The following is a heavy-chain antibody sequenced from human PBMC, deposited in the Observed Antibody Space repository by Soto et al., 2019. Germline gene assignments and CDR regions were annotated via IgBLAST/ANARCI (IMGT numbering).Heavy chain of an antibody. V-gene: IGHV3-30-3*01. CDR3: ARVLRFLEWLFPLAY. CDR1: GFTFSSYA. D-gene: IGHD3-3*01. CDR2: ISYDGSNK. Sequence: GGSLRLSCAASGFTFSSYAMHWVRQAPGKGLEWVAVISYDGSNKYYADSVKGRFTISRDNSKNTLYLQMNSLRAEDTAVYCCARVLRFLEWLFPLAYWGQGTLVTVSS. J-gene: IGHJ4*02.